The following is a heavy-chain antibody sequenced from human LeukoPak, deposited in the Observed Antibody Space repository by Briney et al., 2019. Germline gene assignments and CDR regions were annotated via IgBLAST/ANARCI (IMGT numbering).Heavy chain of an antibody. CDR2: IRYDGSNK. J-gene: IGHJ3*02. CDR3: ARDRAAWFGTDAFDI. D-gene: IGHD3-10*01. CDR1: GSTFSSYG. V-gene: IGHV3-33*01. Sequence: GGSLRLSCAASGSTFSSYGMHWGRQAPGKGLEWVAVIRYDGSNKYYADAVKGRFTISRANSENTLYLQMNSLRAENTAVYYCARDRAAWFGTDAFDIGGQGTMVTVSS.